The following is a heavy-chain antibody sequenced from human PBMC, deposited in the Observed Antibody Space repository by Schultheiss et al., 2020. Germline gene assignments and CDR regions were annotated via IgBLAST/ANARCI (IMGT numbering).Heavy chain of an antibody. CDR3: AKDRGYSYGRYYYYYGMDV. Sequence: GGSLRLSCAASGFTFSSYGMHWVRQAPGKGLEWVAVISYDGSNKYYADSVKGRFTISRDNSKNTLYLQMNSLRAEDTAVYYCAKDRGYSYGRYYYYYGMDVWGQGTTVTGSS. V-gene: IGHV3-30*18. CDR2: ISYDGSNK. J-gene: IGHJ6*02. D-gene: IGHD5-18*01. CDR1: GFTFSSYG.